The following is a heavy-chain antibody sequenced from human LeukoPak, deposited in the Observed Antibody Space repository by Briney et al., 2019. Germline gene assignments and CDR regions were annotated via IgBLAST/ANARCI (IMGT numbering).Heavy chain of an antibody. D-gene: IGHD6-13*01. CDR2: ISSSSSYI. CDR1: GFTFSSYW. CDR3: ARELAAAAYNWFDP. Sequence: GGSLRLSCAASGFTFSSYWMSWVRQAPGKGLEWVSSISSSSSYIYYADSVKGRFTISRDNAKNSLYLQMNSLRAEDTAVYYCARELAAAAYNWFDPWGQGTLVTVSS. J-gene: IGHJ5*02. V-gene: IGHV3-21*01.